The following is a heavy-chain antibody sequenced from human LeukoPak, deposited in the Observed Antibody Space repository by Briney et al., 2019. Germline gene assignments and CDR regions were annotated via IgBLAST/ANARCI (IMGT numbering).Heavy chain of an antibody. CDR2: ISYDGSNK. D-gene: IGHD3-16*01. CDR3: ASNLLKDYDYVWGSYD. J-gene: IGHJ4*02. V-gene: IGHV3-30*03. CDR1: GFTFSSYG. Sequence: GRSLRLSCAASGFTFSSYGMHWVRQAPGKGLEWVAVISYDGSNKYYADSVKGRFTISRDNSKNTLYLQMNSLRAEDTAVYYCASNLLKDYDYVWGSYDWGQGTLVTVSS.